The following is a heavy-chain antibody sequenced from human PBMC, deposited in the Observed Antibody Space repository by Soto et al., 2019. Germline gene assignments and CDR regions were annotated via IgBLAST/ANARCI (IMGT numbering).Heavy chain of an antibody. CDR1: GFIFSSYA. J-gene: IGHJ4*02. D-gene: IGHD2-15*01. CDR3: VKGPKDCSGARCYSGLVY. CDR2: ISASGDAA. V-gene: IGHV3-23*01. Sequence: EVQLLESGGGLVQPGGSLRLSCAASGFIFSSYAMTWVRQVPGKGLEWVSVISASGDAADYADSLKGRFTISRDNSENILFLHMNNLRGDDTAVYYCVKGPKDCSGARCYSGLVYWGQGTLVTVS.